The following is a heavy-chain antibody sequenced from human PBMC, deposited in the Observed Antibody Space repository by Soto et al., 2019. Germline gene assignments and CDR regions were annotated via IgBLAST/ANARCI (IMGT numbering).Heavy chain of an antibody. J-gene: IGHJ4*02. D-gene: IGHD1-26*01. CDR1: GFTFSHYA. V-gene: IGHV3-30*18. CDR3: AKDGSHNFDY. Sequence: QVRLVESGGGVVQPGRSLRLSCAASGFTFSHYAMHWVRQALGKGLEWVALMSYDGSNEYYADSVKGRFTISRDNSKNTLYLQMNSLRAEDTAVYYCAKDGSHNFDYWGQGTLVTVSS. CDR2: MSYDGSNE.